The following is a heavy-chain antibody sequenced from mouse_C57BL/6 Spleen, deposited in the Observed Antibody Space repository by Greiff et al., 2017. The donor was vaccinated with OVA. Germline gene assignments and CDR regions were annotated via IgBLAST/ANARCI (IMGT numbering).Heavy chain of an antibody. CDR2: IDPSDSET. D-gene: IGHD3-2*02. Sequence: VQLQQPGAELVRPGSSVKLSCKASGYTFTSYWMHWVKQRPIQGLEWIGNIDPSDSETHYNQKFKDKATLTVDKSSSTAYLQLSSLTSEDSAVYYCARKSSGYQVAYWGQGTLVTVSA. V-gene: IGHV1-52*01. J-gene: IGHJ3*01. CDR1: GYTFTSYW. CDR3: ARKSSGYQVAY.